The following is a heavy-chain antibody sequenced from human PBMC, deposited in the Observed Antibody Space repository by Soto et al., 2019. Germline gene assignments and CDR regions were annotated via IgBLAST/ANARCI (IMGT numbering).Heavy chain of an antibody. D-gene: IGHD3-3*01. Sequence: GGSLRLSCAASGFTFSSYGMHWVRQAPGKGLEWVAAISYDGSNKYYADSVKGRFTISRDNSKNTLYLQMNSLRAEDTAVYYCAKDAYYDFWSGYSNYYYYGMDVWGQGTTVTVSS. CDR2: ISYDGSNK. V-gene: IGHV3-30*18. J-gene: IGHJ6*02. CDR3: AKDAYYDFWSGYSNYYYYGMDV. CDR1: GFTFSSYG.